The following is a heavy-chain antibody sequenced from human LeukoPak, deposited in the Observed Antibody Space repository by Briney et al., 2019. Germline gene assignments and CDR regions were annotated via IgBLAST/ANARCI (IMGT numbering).Heavy chain of an antibody. CDR3: ARDPLGYSSTNFDY. D-gene: IGHD6-13*01. CDR2: ISSSGSTI. J-gene: IGHJ4*02. Sequence: GGSLRLSCAASGFTFSSYEMNWVRQAPGKGLEWVSYISSSGSTIYYADSVKGRFTIPRDNAKNSLYLQMNSLRAEDTTDYYCARDPLGYSSTNFDYWGQGTLVTVSS. V-gene: IGHV3-48*03. CDR1: GFTFSSYE.